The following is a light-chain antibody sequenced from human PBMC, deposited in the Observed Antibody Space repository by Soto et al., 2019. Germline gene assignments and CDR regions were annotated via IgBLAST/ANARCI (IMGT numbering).Light chain of an antibody. J-gene: IGKJ2*01. CDR2: GAS. CDR3: QQYNNWPPYT. Sequence: TQSPATLSVSPGERATLSCRASRSVSSNLAWYQQKPGQAPRLLIYGASTRATDIPARFSGSGSGTEFTLTISSLQSEDSAIYYCQQYNNWPPYTFGQGTKVDIK. CDR1: RSVSSN. V-gene: IGKV3-15*01.